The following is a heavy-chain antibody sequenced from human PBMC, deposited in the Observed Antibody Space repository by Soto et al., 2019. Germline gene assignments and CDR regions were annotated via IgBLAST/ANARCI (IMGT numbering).Heavy chain of an antibody. CDR3: ARQGYSYGLSFDY. J-gene: IGHJ4*02. CDR1: GFTFSSYW. Sequence: EVQLVESGGGLVQPGGSLRLSCAASGFTFSSYWMSWVRQAPGKGLEWVANIKQDGSEKYYVDSVKGRFTISRDNAKNSLYLQMNSLRAEDTAVYYCARQGYSYGLSFDYWGQGTLVTVSS. CDR2: IKQDGSEK. V-gene: IGHV3-7*01. D-gene: IGHD5-18*01.